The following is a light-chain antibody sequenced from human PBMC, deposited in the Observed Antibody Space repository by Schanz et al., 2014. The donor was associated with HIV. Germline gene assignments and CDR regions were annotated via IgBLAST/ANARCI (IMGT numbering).Light chain of an antibody. CDR1: ALNLGHNF. CDR3: ATWDATVDAVL. Sequence: QSLLTQPPSVSAAPGQRVTISCSGGALNLGHNFVSWYQQFPGTAPKLLIFADYQRPSEIPDRISGSKTGTSATLAINGLQTGDEAEYYCATWDATVDAVLFGGGTKLTVL. V-gene: IGLV1-51*01. CDR2: ADY. J-gene: IGLJ2*01.